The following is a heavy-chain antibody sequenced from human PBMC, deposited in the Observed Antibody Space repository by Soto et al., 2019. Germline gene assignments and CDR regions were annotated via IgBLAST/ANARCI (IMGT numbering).Heavy chain of an antibody. CDR2: VKSKTHGGTT. CDR1: GFTFSNAC. CDR3: TTDSYITVTPVRLDY. Sequence: PGGSLRHSCADSGFTFSNACINWVRQAPGKGLERVGRVKSKTHGGTTDFAASVKGRFAISRDDSISMAFMRMNSLKIENTAVYYCTTDSYITVTPVRLDYWGHGTLVTVSS. J-gene: IGHJ4*01. D-gene: IGHD4-4*01. V-gene: IGHV3-15*07.